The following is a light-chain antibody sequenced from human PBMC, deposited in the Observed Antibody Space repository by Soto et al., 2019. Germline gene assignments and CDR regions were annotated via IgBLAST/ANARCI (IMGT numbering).Light chain of an antibody. Sequence: DIRMTQSPSTLSASVEDRVTITCRASQSISSWLAWYQQKPGKAPKILIYKASILESGVPSRFSGSGSGTEFTLTISSLQPDDFATYYCQHYNIYSETFGQGTKVEVK. J-gene: IGKJ1*01. CDR2: KAS. CDR1: QSISSW. CDR3: QHYNIYSET. V-gene: IGKV1-5*03.